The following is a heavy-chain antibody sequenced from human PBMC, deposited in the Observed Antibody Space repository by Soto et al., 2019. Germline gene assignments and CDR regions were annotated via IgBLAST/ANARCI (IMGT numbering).Heavy chain of an antibody. CDR2: ISAYNGNT. V-gene: IGHV1-18*04. CDR1: GYTFTSYG. Sequence: QVQLVQSGAEVKKPGASVKVSCKASGYTFTSYGISWVRQAPGQGLEWMGCISAYNGNTNYAQKLQGRVTMTTDTSTSTDYMELGSLRSDDTAVYYCAGDPGCSGGSCTYYYYYGMDVWGQGTTVTVSS. D-gene: IGHD2-15*01. CDR3: AGDPGCSGGSCTYYYYYGMDV. J-gene: IGHJ6*02.